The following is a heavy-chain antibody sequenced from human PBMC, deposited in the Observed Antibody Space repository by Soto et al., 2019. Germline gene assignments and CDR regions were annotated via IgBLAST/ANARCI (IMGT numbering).Heavy chain of an antibody. V-gene: IGHV5-51*01. CDR3: ARKDKSGYFNWFDT. Sequence: XESLKISCITCGYKFTSYWIAWVRQMPGKGLEWMGIIFPSDSDTRYSPSFQGQVTISADRSTSTVFLQWASLKASDTAVYFCARKDKSGYFNWFDTWGQGTLVTVS. CDR1: GYKFTSYW. J-gene: IGHJ5*02. D-gene: IGHD3-22*01. CDR2: IFPSDSDT.